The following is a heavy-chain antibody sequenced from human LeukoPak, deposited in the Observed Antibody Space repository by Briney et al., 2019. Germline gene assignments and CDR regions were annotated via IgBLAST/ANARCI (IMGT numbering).Heavy chain of an antibody. V-gene: IGHV3-23*01. Sequence: GGSLRLSCEASGFTFGSFAMYWVRQAPGKGLEWIAGIFGSGGSPHYADSVKGRFTISRDNSKNTVYLQINSLRAEDTAVYYCVKTTAGYSSGQKPAWPVDYWGQGTLVTVSS. CDR3: VKTTAGYSSGQKPAWPVDY. J-gene: IGHJ4*02. CDR2: IFGSGGSP. CDR1: GFTFGSFA. D-gene: IGHD5-18*01.